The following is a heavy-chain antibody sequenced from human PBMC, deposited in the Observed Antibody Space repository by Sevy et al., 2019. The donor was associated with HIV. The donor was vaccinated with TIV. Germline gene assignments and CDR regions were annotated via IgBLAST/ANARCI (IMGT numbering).Heavy chain of an antibody. CDR1: GFTVGSTY. Sequence: GGSLRLSCAASGFTVGSTYMSWVRQAPGKGLEWVSIIYSGGNTYYADSVKGRFIISRDDSRNTLYLPMNSLRGEDTAVYFCAREATRYCSGGDCSRRNYYFYMDIWGKGTTVTVSS. V-gene: IGHV3-66*02. CDR2: IYSGGNT. CDR3: AREATRYCSGGDCSRRNYYFYMDI. J-gene: IGHJ6*03. D-gene: IGHD2-15*01.